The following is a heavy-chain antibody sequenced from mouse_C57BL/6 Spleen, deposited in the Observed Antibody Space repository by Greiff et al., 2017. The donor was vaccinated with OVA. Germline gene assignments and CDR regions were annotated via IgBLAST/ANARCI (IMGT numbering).Heavy chain of an antibody. V-gene: IGHV1-82*01. CDR2: IYPGDGDT. J-gene: IGHJ2*01. D-gene: IGHD1-1*01. Sequence: QVQLQQSGPELVKPGASVKISCKASGYAFSSSWMNWVKQRPGQGLEWIGRIYPGDGDTNYNEKFKGKATLTADKSSSTAYMQLSSLTSEDSAGDCCARGDYGYFDDWGQGTTLTVSS. CDR1: GYAFSSSW. CDR3: ARGDYGYFDD.